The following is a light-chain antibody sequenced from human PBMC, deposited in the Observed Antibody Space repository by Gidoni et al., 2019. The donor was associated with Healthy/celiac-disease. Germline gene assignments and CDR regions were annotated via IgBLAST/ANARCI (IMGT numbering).Light chain of an antibody. J-gene: IGKJ1*01. CDR1: QSISSY. Sequence: DIQMTQFPSSLSASVGDRVTITCRASQSISSYVNWYQQKPGKAPKLLIYAASTLQSGVPSRFSGSGSGTDFTLIISSLQPEDFAAYYCQQSYSIPWTFGQGTKVEIK. CDR3: QQSYSIPWT. CDR2: AAS. V-gene: IGKV1-39*01.